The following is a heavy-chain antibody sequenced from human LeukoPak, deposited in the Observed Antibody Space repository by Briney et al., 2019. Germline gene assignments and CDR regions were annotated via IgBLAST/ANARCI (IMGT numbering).Heavy chain of an antibody. CDR1: GGSISSYY. Sequence: PSETLSLTCTVSGGSISSYYWSWIRQPPGKGLEWIGYIYYGGSTNYNPSLKSRVTISVDTSKNQFSLKLSSVTAADTAVYYCARATYYYDSSGYYWGRSYYYYMDVWGKGTTVTVSS. V-gene: IGHV4-59*12. J-gene: IGHJ6*03. D-gene: IGHD3-22*01. CDR2: IYYGGST. CDR3: ARATYYYDSSGYYWGRSYYYYMDV.